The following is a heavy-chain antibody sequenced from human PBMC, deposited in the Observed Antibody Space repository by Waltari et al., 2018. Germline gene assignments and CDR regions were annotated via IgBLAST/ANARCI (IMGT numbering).Heavy chain of an antibody. J-gene: IGHJ6*02. V-gene: IGHV3-7*01. CDR3: ARDFRYVSSYYYYGLDV. CDR2: MNQDGSEK. CDR1: GFIFSNYW. Sequence: EVQLVESGGGLVQPGGSLRLSCAASGFIFSNYWMSWVRQAPGKGLEWVANMNQDGSEKYYVDSVKVRFTISRDNSKNSLYLQMNSLRAEDTGVYYCARDFRYVSSYYYYGLDVWGQGTTVTVSS. D-gene: IGHD6-6*01.